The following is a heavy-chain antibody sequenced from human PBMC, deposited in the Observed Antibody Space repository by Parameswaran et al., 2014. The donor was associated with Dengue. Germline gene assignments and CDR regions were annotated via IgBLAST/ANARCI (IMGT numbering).Heavy chain of an antibody. CDR2: ISAYNGNT. V-gene: IGHV1-18*01. D-gene: IGHD3-22*01. CDR3: ARVDYYDSSGYSPDY. Sequence: SWVRQAPGQGLEWMGWISAYNGNTNYAQKLQGRVTMTTDTSTSTAYMELRSLRSDDTAVYYCARVDYYDSSGYSPDYWGQGTLVTVSS. J-gene: IGHJ4*02.